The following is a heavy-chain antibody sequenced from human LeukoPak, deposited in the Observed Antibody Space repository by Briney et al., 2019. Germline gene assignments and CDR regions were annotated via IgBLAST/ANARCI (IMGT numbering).Heavy chain of an antibody. CDR2: ISGSAFNS. CDR3: AKRTTSSGWYDLFDY. CDR1: GFTFRNYW. V-gene: IGHV3-23*01. D-gene: IGHD6-19*01. Sequence: PGGSLRPSCAASGFTFRNYWMHWVRQAPGKGLEWVSAISGSAFNSYYGDSVKGRFTISRDNSKNTLYLQMNSLRVEDTAIYYCAKRTTSSGWYDLFDYWGQGTLVTVSS. J-gene: IGHJ4*02.